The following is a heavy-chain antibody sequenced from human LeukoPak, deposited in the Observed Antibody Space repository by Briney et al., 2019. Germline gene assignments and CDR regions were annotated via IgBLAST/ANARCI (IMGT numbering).Heavy chain of an antibody. D-gene: IGHD1-26*01. CDR1: GFTFSSYS. V-gene: IGHV3-21*01. J-gene: IGHJ4*02. CDR3: ARDGWELLGNFDY. CDR2: ISSSSSYI. Sequence: GGSLRLSCAASGFTFSSYSMNWVRQAPGKGLEWVSSISSSSSYIYYADSVKGRFTISRDNAKNSLYLQMNSLRAEDTAVYYCARDGWELLGNFDYWGQGTLVTDSS.